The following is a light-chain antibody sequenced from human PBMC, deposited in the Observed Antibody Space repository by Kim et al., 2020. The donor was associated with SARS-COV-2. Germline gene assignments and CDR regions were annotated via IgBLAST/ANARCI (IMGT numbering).Light chain of an antibody. Sequence: ASVGDRVTITCRASQSVYTWLAWYQQKPGKTPNRLIYKASYLQNGAPPRFSGSGSGTEFTLTINSLQPDDFATYYCQQYNAYPWTFGQGTKVEIK. CDR3: QQYNAYPWT. V-gene: IGKV1-5*03. J-gene: IGKJ1*01. CDR1: QSVYTW. CDR2: KAS.